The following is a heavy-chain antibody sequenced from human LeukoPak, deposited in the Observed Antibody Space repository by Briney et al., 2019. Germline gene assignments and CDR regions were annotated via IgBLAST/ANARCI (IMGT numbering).Heavy chain of an antibody. CDR2: INTNTGNP. D-gene: IGHD3-16*02. J-gene: IGHJ4*02. CDR3: ARDLNDCVWGSYRNLDY. CDR1: GYTFTSYA. V-gene: IGHV7-4-1*02. Sequence: ASVKVSCKASGYTFTSYAMNWVRQAPGQGLEWMGWINTNTGNPTYAQGFKGRFAFSLDTSVSTAYLQISSLKAEDTAVYYCARDLNDCVWGSYRNLDYWGQGTLVTVSS.